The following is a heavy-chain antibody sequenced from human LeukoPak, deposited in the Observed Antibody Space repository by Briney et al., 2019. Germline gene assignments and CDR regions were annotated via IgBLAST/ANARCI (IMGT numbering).Heavy chain of an antibody. D-gene: IGHD2-21*02. J-gene: IGHJ4*02. V-gene: IGHV1-69*13. CDR3: ARGWLAETTVVTPYNY. CDR2: ITPIFRTP. Sequence: SVKVSCKASGYTFTSYGISWVRQAPGQGLEWMGGITPIFRTPNYAQKFQGRVTITAVESMSTAYMELSSLRSEDTAVYYCARGWLAETTVVTPYNYWGQGTQVTVSS. CDR1: GYTFTSYG.